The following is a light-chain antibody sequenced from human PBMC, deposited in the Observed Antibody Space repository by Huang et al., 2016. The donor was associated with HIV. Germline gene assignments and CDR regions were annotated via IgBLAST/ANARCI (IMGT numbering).Light chain of an antibody. CDR2: GAS. CDR1: QNIDTN. V-gene: IGKV3-15*01. CDR3: HQYNDWPPWT. Sequence: IVMTQSPATLSVSPGERAILLCRASQNIDTNVAWYQQKPGQAPRLLIVGASTRAAGSSARFTGGGSETEFTLTSNSVQSEDVAMYYCHQYNDWPPWTFGPGTRVEI. J-gene: IGKJ1*01.